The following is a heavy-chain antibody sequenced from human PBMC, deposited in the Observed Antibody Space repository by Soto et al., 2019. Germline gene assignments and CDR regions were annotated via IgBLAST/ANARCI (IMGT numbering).Heavy chain of an antibody. CDR2: IYTSGST. J-gene: IGHJ6*02. Sequence: SETLSLTCTVSGDSISSYYWSWIRQPAGKGLEWIGRIYTSGSTNYNPSLKSRVTMSVDTSKNQFSLKLSSVTAADTAVYYCARGWIRRNYYYGLDVWGQGTTVTVSS. D-gene: IGHD2-2*03. V-gene: IGHV4-4*07. CDR1: GDSISSYY. CDR3: ARGWIRRNYYYGLDV.